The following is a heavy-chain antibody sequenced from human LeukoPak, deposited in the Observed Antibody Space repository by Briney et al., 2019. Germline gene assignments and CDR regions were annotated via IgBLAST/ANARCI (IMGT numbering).Heavy chain of an antibody. CDR2: ISSSGVGT. Sequence: GGSLRLSCAPSRYSFGSYAMNGVRQAPGKGLEWVSTISSSGVGTYYADSVKGRFTISRDNSKNPLYLQMNSLRAEDTAAYYCAKRISSYRYYFDYWGQGTPVTVSS. D-gene: IGHD2-15*01. V-gene: IGHV3-23*01. J-gene: IGHJ4*02. CDR3: AKRISSYRYYFDY. CDR1: RYSFGSYA.